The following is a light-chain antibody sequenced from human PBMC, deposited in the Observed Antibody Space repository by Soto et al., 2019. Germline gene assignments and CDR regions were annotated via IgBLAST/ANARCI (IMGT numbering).Light chain of an antibody. J-gene: IGKJ1*01. CDR2: GAS. V-gene: IGKV3-20*01. CDR3: QQYGSSPLT. Sequence: EIVLTQSPGALSLSPGERATLSCGASPSVSSSYLAWYQQKPGQSPRLPTYGASTRATGIPDRFSRSGSGTYGTLTIGKVAPEDFAVYYCQQYGSSPLTFCQGTKVESK. CDR1: PSVSSSY.